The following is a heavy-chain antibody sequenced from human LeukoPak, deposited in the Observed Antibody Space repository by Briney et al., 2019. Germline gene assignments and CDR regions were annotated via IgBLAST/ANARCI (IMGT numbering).Heavy chain of an antibody. CDR1: GGSISSYY. J-gene: IGHJ4*02. Sequence: SETLSLTCTVSGGSISSYYWSWLRQPPGKGLEWIGYIYYSGSTNYNPSLKSRVTISVDTSKNQFSLKLSSVTAADTAVYYCARGRMGARVYFDYWGQGTLVTVSS. CDR3: ARGRMGARVYFDY. V-gene: IGHV4-59*01. CDR2: IYYSGST. D-gene: IGHD1-26*01.